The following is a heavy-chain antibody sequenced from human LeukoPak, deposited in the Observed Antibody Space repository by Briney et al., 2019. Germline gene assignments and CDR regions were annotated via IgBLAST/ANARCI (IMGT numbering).Heavy chain of an antibody. D-gene: IGHD2-2*01. V-gene: IGHV3-30-3*01. CDR3: ARALERCSSTSCFIFDY. Sequence: GGSLRLSCTASGFTFSSYWMNWVRQAPGKGLEWVAVISYDGSNKYYADSVKGRFTISRDNSKNTLYLQMNSLRAEDTAVYYCARALERCSSTSCFIFDYWGQGTLVTVSS. J-gene: IGHJ4*02. CDR2: ISYDGSNK. CDR1: GFTFSSYW.